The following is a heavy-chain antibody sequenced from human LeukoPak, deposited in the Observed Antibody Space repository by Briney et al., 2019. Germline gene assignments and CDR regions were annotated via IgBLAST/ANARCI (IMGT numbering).Heavy chain of an antibody. J-gene: IGHJ4*02. CDR3: ARVVSSGWYYFDY. D-gene: IGHD6-19*01. CDR2: INPSGGST. Sequence: ASVKVCCKASGYTFTSYYMHWVRQAPGQGLEWMGIINPSGGSTSYAQKFQGRVTITRDTSTSTVYMELSSLRSEDTAVYYCARVVSSGWYYFDYWGQGTLVTVSS. CDR1: GYTFTSYY. V-gene: IGHV1-46*01.